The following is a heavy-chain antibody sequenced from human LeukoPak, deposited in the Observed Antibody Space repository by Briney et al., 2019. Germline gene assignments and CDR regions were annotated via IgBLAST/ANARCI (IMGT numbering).Heavy chain of an antibody. CDR3: AKGLEYYYYYMDV. Sequence: GGSLRLSCAASGFTFSSYSMNWVRQAPGKGLEWVSSISSSSSYIYYADSVKGRFTISRDNSKNTLYLQMNSLRAEDTAVYYCAKGLEYYYYYMDVWGKGTTVTISS. CDR2: ISSSSSYI. D-gene: IGHD3-16*01. J-gene: IGHJ6*03. V-gene: IGHV3-21*01. CDR1: GFTFSSYS.